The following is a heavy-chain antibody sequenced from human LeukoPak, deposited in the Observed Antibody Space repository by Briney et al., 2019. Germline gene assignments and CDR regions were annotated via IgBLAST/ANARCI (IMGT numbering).Heavy chain of an antibody. J-gene: IGHJ4*02. CDR1: GYTFTSYG. V-gene: IGHV1-18*01. CDR2: ISAYNGNT. D-gene: IGHD3-22*01. CDR3: ARVSITMIVVALDY. Sequence: ASVKVSCKASGYTFTSYGISWVRQAPGQGLEWMGWISAYNGNTNYAQELQGRVTMTTDTSTSTAYMELRSLRSDDTTVYYCARVSITMIVVALDYWGQGTLVTVSS.